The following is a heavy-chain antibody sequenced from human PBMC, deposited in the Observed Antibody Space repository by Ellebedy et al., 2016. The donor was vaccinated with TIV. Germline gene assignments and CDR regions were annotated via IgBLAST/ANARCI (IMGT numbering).Heavy chain of an antibody. CDR1: GYTFTGYY. CDR2: INPNSGGT. D-gene: IGHD6-13*01. J-gene: IGHJ4*02. V-gene: IGHV1-2*02. Sequence: ASVKVSXXASGYTFTGYYMHWVRQAPGQGLEWLGWINPNSGGTDYAQKFQGRVTMTSDTSISTAHMELSSLRFDDLATYYCASVTYSTFSPFDYWGQGTLVTVSS. CDR3: ASVTYSTFSPFDY.